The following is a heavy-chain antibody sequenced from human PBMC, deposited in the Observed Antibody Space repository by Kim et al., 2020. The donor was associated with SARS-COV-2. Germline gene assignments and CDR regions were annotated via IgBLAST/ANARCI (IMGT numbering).Heavy chain of an antibody. D-gene: IGHD3-10*01. CDR3: ATGEMATMMGYGMDV. CDR2: ISSSSSYI. V-gene: IGHV3-21*01. J-gene: IGHJ6*02. Sequence: GGSLRLSCAASGFTFSSYSMNWVRQAPGKGLEWVSSISSSSSYIYYADSVKGRFTISRDNAKNSLYLQMNSLRAEDTAVYYCATGEMATMMGYGMDVWGQGTTVTVSS. CDR1: GFTFSSYS.